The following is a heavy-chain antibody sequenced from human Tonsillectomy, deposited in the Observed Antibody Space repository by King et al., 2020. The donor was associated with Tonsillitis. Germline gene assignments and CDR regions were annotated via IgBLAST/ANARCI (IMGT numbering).Heavy chain of an antibody. V-gene: IGHV4-59*01. CDR1: GGSISGYY. CDR3: ARDRGGITNAFDF. Sequence: PLQESGPGLVKPSETLSLTCTVSGGSISGYYWSWIRQPPGKGLEWIGYIYYSGYTNYNPSLKSRVTISVDTSKSQFSLKLSSVTAADTAVYYCARDRGGITNAFDFWGQGTMVTVSS. CDR2: IYYSGYT. J-gene: IGHJ3*01. D-gene: IGHD3-10*01.